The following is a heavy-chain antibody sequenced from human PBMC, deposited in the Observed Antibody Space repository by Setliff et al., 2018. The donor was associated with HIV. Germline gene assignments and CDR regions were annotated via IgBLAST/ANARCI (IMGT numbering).Heavy chain of an antibody. V-gene: IGHV1-18*01. D-gene: IGHD1-26*01. J-gene: IGHJ6*03. CDR1: GHTFTSYG. Sequence: GASVKVSCKASGHTFTSYGITWVRQAPGQGLEWMGWINAYNGNTNYAQELQGRVTMTTDTSTSTVYMELRSLRSDDTAVYYCAREGYSGSYFNYYYYLDVWGKGTTVTSP. CDR3: AREGYSGSYFNYYYYLDV. CDR2: INAYNGNT.